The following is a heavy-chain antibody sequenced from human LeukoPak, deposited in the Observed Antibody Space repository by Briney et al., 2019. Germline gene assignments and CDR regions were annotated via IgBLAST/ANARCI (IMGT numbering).Heavy chain of an antibody. CDR2: IYPVDSET. CDR3: ARGRGYTYGTFDY. D-gene: IGHD5-18*01. V-gene: IGHV5-51*01. Sequence: GESLKISCKCSGYSFTTYWIGWVRQMPGKGLEWMGIIYPVDSETRYSPSFQGQVTISADKSISTAYLHWSSLKASDTATYYCARGRGYTYGTFDYWGQGALVTVSS. J-gene: IGHJ4*02. CDR1: GYSFTTYW.